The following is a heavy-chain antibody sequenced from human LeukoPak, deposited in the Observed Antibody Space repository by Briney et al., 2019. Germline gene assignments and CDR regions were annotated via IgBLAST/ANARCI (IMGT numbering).Heavy chain of an antibody. D-gene: IGHD2-2*01. J-gene: IGHJ4*02. CDR1: GFPFSSYA. CDR2: FSGSGGST. CDR3: AKCSFDIVVVPAARGFDY. V-gene: IGHV3-23*01. Sequence: GSLRLSCAASGFPFSSYAMSWVRPAPGKGLGGVSAFSGSGGSTYYADSVKGRFTISRDNSKNTLYLQMNSLRAEDTAVYYCAKCSFDIVVVPAARGFDYWGQGTLVTVSS.